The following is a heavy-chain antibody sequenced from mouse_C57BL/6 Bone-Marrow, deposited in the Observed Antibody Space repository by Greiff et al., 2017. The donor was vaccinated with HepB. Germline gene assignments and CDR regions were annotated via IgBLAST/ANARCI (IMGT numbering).Heavy chain of an antibody. CDR2: ISDGGSYT. CDR3: AREGTGREAY. J-gene: IGHJ3*01. V-gene: IGHV5-4*01. Sequence: EVKLVESGGGLVKPGGSLKLSCAASGFTFSSYAMSWVRQTPEKRLEWVATISDGGSYTYYPDNVKGRFTISRKNAKNNLYLQMSHLKSEDTAMYYCAREGTGREAYWGQGTLVTVSA. CDR1: GFTFSSYA. D-gene: IGHD4-1*01.